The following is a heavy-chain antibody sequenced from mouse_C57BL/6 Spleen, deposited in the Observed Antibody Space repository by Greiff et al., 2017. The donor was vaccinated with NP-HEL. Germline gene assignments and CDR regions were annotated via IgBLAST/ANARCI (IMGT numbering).Heavy chain of an antibody. Sequence: EVKLVESGGDLVKPGGSLKLSCAASGFTFSSYGMSWVRQTPDKRLEWVATISSGGSYTYYPDSVKGRFTISRDNAKNTLYLQMSSLKSEDTAMYYCASWAYWGQGTTLTVSS. CDR2: ISSGGSYT. J-gene: IGHJ2*01. CDR3: ASWAY. D-gene: IGHD4-1*01. CDR1: GFTFSSYG. V-gene: IGHV5-6*01.